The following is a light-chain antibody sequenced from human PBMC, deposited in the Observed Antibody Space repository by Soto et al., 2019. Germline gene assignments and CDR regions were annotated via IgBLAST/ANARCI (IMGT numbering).Light chain of an antibody. CDR3: QQYYSNPAAFT. CDR2: AAS. Sequence: AIRMTQSPSSLSASTGDRVTITCRASQGISSYLAWYQQKPGKAPKLLFYAASTLQSGVPSRFSGSGSGTDFTLTIRCRECVDFANYHCQQYYSNPAAFTFGPGTKVGIK. CDR1: QGISSY. J-gene: IGKJ3*01. V-gene: IGKV1-8*01.